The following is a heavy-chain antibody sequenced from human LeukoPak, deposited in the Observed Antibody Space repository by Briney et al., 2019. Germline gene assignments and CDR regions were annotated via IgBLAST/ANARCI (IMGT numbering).Heavy chain of an antibody. CDR3: ARSTDGYSGNYYSG. Sequence: ASVKVSCKASGYTFTGYYMHWVRQAPGQGLEWMGWINPNSGGTNYAQKFQGWVTMTRDTSISTAYMELSRLRSDDTAVYYCARSTDGYSGNYYSGWGPGTTVIVSS. V-gene: IGHV1-2*04. CDR2: INPNSGGT. CDR1: GYTFTGYY. D-gene: IGHD1-26*01. J-gene: IGHJ6*02.